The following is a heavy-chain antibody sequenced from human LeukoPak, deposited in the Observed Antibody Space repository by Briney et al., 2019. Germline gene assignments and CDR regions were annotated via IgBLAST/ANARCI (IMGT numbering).Heavy chain of an antibody. J-gene: IGHJ3*02. CDR2: IYYSGRT. V-gene: IGHV4-59*01. D-gene: IGHD2/OR15-2a*01. CDR3: ARKNDFEI. CDR1: GGSISSDH. Sequence: PSETLSLTCSVSGGSISSDHWIWIRQTPGKGLEWIGCIYYSGRTYYNPSLKSRVTISVDMSKSQFSLRLTSVTAADTAVYYCARKNDFEIWGQGTLVTVSS.